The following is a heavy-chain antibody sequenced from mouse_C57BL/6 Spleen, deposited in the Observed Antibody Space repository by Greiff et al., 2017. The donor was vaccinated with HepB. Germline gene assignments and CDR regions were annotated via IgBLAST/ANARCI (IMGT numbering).Heavy chain of an antibody. D-gene: IGHD2-2*01. CDR1: GYTFTDYN. V-gene: IGHV1-22*01. CDR3: AREEIYYGYDGY. CDR2: INPNNGGT. J-gene: IGHJ2*01. Sequence: VQLQQSGPELVKPGASVKMSCKASGYTFTDYNMHWVKQSHGKSLEWIGYINPNNGGTSYNQKFKGKATLTVNKSSSTAYMELRSLTSEDSAVYYCAREEIYYGYDGYWGQGTTLTVSS.